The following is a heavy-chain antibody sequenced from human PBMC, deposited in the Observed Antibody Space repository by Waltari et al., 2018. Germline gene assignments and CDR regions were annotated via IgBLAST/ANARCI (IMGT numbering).Heavy chain of an antibody. CDR1: GGSISSSSYY. CDR3: VTLGIAAAGPGVY. J-gene: IGHJ4*02. V-gene: IGHV4-39*01. D-gene: IGHD6-13*01. Sequence: QLQLQESGPGLVKPSETLSLTCTVSGGSISSSSYYWGWIRQPPGKGLEWIGSNYYSGRTYYNPSLKSRVTISVDTSKNQFSLKLSSVTAADTAVYYCVTLGIAAAGPGVYWGQGTLVTVSS. CDR2: NYYSGRT.